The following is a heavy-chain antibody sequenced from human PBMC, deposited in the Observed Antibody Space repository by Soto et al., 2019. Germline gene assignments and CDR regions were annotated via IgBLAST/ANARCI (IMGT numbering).Heavy chain of an antibody. CDR1: GYTFTGSS. V-gene: IGHV1-2*04. D-gene: IGHD1-1*01. CDR2: INPNSGGT. CDR3: ARARYAHGAFDI. Sequence: ASVNVSCKASGYTFTGSSMHWVRQAPGQGLEWMGWINPNSGGTNYAQKFQGWVTMTRDTSISTAYMELSRLRSDDTAVYYCARARYAHGAFDIWGQWTMVTVSS. J-gene: IGHJ3*02.